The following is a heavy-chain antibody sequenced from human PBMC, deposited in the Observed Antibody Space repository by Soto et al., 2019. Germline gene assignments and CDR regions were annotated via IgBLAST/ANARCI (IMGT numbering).Heavy chain of an antibody. J-gene: IGHJ4*02. CDR3: ARAKRVDAVAGPFDY. Sequence: SVKVSCKTSGSNSSGHTFNWVRQAPGQSLEWMGGILPILVRPNYAPKFQGRLTITADKSTTTVYMELSSLKSDDTAVYYCARAKRVDAVAGPFDYWGQGTLVTVSS. V-gene: IGHV1-69*06. CDR1: GSNSSGHT. CDR2: ILPILVRP. D-gene: IGHD6-19*01.